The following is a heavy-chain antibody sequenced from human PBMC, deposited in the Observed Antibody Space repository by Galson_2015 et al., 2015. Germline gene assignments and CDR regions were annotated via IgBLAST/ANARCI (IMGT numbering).Heavy chain of an antibody. Sequence: SAQVSCQASGYTLTSYDTNWVRQATGQGLAWMGWMNPNSGNTGYAQKFQGRVTMTRNTSISTAYMELSSLRSEDTAVYYCARGYMEIWSGYYPVYYCYYMDVWGKGTTVTVSS. V-gene: IGHV1-8*01. J-gene: IGHJ6*03. CDR1: GYTLTSYD. D-gene: IGHD3-3*01. CDR3: ARGYMEIWSGYYPVYYCYYMDV. CDR2: MNPNSGNT.